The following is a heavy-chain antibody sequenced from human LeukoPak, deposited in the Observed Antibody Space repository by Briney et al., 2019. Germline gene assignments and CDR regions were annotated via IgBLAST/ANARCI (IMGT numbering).Heavy chain of an antibody. D-gene: IGHD6-19*01. CDR1: GGSFSGYY. J-gene: IGHJ4*02. Sequence: PSETLSLTCAVYGGSFSGYYWSWIRQPPGKGLEWIGEINHSGSTNYNPSLKSRVTISVDTSKNQFSLKLSSVTAADTAVYYCARDLLAVAAIDYWGQGTLVTVSS. CDR3: ARDLLAVAAIDY. V-gene: IGHV4-34*01. CDR2: INHSGST.